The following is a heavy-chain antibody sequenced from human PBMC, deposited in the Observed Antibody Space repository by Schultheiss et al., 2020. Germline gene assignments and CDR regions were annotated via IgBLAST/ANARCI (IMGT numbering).Heavy chain of an antibody. D-gene: IGHD2-2*03. J-gene: IGHJ6*02. CDR3: ATYGYCGPTTCYGGMDD. Sequence: ASVKVSCKASGGTFSSYAISWVRQAPGQGLEWMGWINPSSGGTNYAQKFQGRVTMTRDTSIVTAYMELSRLTSDDTAVYYCATYGYCGPTTCYGGMDDWGQGTTVTVSS. CDR2: INPSSGGT. V-gene: IGHV1-2*02. CDR1: GGTFSSYA.